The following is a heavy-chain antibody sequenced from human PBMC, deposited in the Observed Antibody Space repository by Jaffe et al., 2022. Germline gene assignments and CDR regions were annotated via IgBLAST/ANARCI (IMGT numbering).Heavy chain of an antibody. D-gene: IGHD3-16*02. V-gene: IGHV4-61*01. CDR2: IYYSGST. CDR1: GGSVSSGSYY. CDR3: ARGMITFGGVIVTSDAFDI. J-gene: IGHJ3*02. Sequence: QVQLQESGPGLVKPSETLSLTCTVSGGSVSSGSYYWSWIRQPPGKGLEWIGYIYYSGSTNYNPSLKSRVTISVDTSKNQFSLKLSSVTAADTAVYYCARGMITFGGVIVTSDAFDIWGQGTMVTVSS.